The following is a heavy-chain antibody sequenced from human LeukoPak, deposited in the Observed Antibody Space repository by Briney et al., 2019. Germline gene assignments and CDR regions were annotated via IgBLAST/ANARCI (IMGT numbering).Heavy chain of an antibody. D-gene: IGHD1-14*01. V-gene: IGHV3-7*01. J-gene: IGHJ4*02. CDR2: IRDDGSAK. CDR3: ARIRLYHGDFDS. CDR1: GSTFNNYW. Sequence: GGSLRLSCAVSGSTFNNYWMTWVRQPPGKGLEWVASIRDDGSAKYYMDSVKSRFSISRDDAKNSLSLQMNSLRVEDTATYYCARIRLYHGDFDSWGQGTLVTVSS.